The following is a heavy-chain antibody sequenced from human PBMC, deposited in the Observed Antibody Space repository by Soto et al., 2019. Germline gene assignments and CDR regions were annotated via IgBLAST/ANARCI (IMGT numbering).Heavy chain of an antibody. V-gene: IGHV3-30-3*01. CDR3: ASDVDTAMVYYFDY. CDR1: GFTFSSYA. Sequence: PGGSLRLSCAASGFTFSSYAMHWVRQAPGKGLEWVAVISYDGSNKYYADSVKGRFTISRDNSKNTLYLQMNSLRAEDTAVYYCASDVDTAMVYYFDYWGQGTLVTVSS. D-gene: IGHD5-18*01. J-gene: IGHJ4*02. CDR2: ISYDGSNK.